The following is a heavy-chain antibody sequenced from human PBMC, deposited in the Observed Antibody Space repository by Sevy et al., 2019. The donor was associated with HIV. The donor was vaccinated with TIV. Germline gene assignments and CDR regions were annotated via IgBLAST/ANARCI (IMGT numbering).Heavy chain of an antibody. CDR1: DGSFSGYY. CDR3: ARSPPVVVVPGAPSWFDP. V-gene: IGHV4-34*01. Sequence: SETLSLTCAVHDGSFSGYYWNWIRQLPGKGLEWIGEINESGITYYNPSLKSRVTISVDTSKKQFSLTLNSVTAVDSAVYSCARSPPVVVVPGAPSWFDPWGQGTLVTVSS. CDR2: INESGIT. J-gene: IGHJ5*02. D-gene: IGHD2-2*01.